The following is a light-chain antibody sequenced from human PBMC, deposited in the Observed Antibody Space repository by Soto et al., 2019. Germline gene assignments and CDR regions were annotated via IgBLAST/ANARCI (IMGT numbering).Light chain of an antibody. CDR2: NTM. V-gene: IGLV7-46*01. Sequence: QAVVTQEPSLTVSPGGTVTLTCGSSDGPVTSGHYPYWYQQRPGQVPRTLIYNTMNRQSWAPARFSGFLVGVKAALTLSGAQPEDEADYYCLLTYSGGRVFGGGTQLTVL. CDR1: DGPVTSGHY. CDR3: LLTYSGGRV. J-gene: IGLJ2*01.